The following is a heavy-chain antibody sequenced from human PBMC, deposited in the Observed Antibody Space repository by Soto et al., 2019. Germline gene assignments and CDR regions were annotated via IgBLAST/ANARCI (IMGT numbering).Heavy chain of an antibody. J-gene: IGHJ6*02. D-gene: IGHD3-22*01. V-gene: IGHV3-15*07. Sequence: ESGGGLVKPGGSLRLSCAASGFTFSNAWMNWVRQAPGKGLEWVGRIKSKTDGGTTDYAAPVKGRFTISRDDSKNTLYLQMNSLKTEDTAVYYCTTDLYYYDSSGYYYDYYGMDVWGQGTTVTVSS. CDR3: TTDLYYYDSSGYYYDYYGMDV. CDR2: IKSKTDGGTT. CDR1: GFTFSNAW.